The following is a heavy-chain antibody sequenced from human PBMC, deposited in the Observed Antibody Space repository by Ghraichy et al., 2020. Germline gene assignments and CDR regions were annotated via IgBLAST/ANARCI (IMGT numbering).Heavy chain of an antibody. J-gene: IGHJ6*02. CDR2: IYTSGNT. V-gene: IGHV4-4*09. CDR3: VRRRRMSGTRGDAMDV. CDR1: GDSLSSYH. D-gene: IGHD2-8*01. Sequence: TLSLTCSVSGDSLSSYHWTWVRQSPGKGLEWIGCIYTSGNTRNNPSLESRLTMSMDTSKNQFSLNLRSVTASDTAVYYCVRRRRMSGTRGDAMDVWGQGTTVTVSS.